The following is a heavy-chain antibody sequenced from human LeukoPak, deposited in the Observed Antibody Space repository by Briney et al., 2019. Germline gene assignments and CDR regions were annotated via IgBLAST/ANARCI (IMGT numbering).Heavy chain of an antibody. Sequence: PGGSLRLSCAASGFTFSSYAMHWVRQAPGKGLEWVAVISYDGSNKYYADSVKGRFTISRGNSKNTLYLQMNSLRAEDTAVYYCARGGYSDDYGDSFDYWGQGTLVTVSS. V-gene: IGHV3-30*04. D-gene: IGHD4-17*01. CDR3: ARGGYSDDYGDSFDY. J-gene: IGHJ4*02. CDR1: GFTFSSYA. CDR2: ISYDGSNK.